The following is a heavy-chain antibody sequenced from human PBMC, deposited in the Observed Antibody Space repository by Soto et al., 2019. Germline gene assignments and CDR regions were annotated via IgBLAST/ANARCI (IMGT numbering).Heavy chain of an antibody. Sequence: SETLSLTGTVLSDSISNYYCSWVRQPPGKGLEWIGYMHYNGYTSYDPSLRSRVTISVDTSKNQFSLKLTSVTVADTAVYYCARESREHSSSGGLDVWGQGTTVT. CDR1: SDSISNYY. J-gene: IGHJ6*02. CDR2: MHYNGYT. V-gene: IGHV4-59*12. CDR3: ARESREHSSSGGLDV. D-gene: IGHD1-26*01.